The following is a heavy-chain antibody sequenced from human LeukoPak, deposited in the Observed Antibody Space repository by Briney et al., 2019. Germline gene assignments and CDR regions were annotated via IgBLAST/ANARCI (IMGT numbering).Heavy chain of an antibody. Sequence: AESLRISCKASGYTFTSYRISWVRQMPGKGLEWMGTSDPSDSFTNYSPSLQGHVTISADKSVSTAYLQWSSLKASDTAMYYCARPGRSYGSGIYFDYWGQGSRVTVPS. V-gene: IGHV5-10-1*01. D-gene: IGHD3-10*01. CDR1: GYTFTSYR. CDR3: ARPGRSYGSGIYFDY. CDR2: SDPSDSFT. J-gene: IGHJ4*02.